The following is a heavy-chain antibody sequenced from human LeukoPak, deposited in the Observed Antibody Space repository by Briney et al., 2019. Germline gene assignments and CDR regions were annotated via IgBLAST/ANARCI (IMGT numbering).Heavy chain of an antibody. CDR1: GFSFSSYW. D-gene: IGHD1-7*01. CDR2: ISGSGVTT. CDR3: ARGQPGTTVYYGMDV. J-gene: IGHJ6*02. V-gene: IGHV3-23*01. Sequence: PGGSLRLSCAASGFSFSSYWMNWVRRAPGKGLEWVSAISGSGVTTHYAGSVKGRFTISRDNSKNTLYLQMNSLRVDDTAVYYCARGQPGTTVYYGMDVWGQGTTVTVSS.